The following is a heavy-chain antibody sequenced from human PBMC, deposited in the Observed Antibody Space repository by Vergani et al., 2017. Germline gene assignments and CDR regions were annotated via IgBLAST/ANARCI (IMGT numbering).Heavy chain of an antibody. V-gene: IGHV4-38-2*01. CDR3: AKGGYYPTKDENDFDY. D-gene: IGHD2/OR15-2a*01. Sequence: QVQLQESGPGLVKPSETLSLTCAVSGYSISSGYYWGWIRQPPGKGLEWIGSIYHSGSTYYNPSLKSRVTISVDTSKNQFSLKLSSVTAADTAVYYCAKGGYYPTKDENDFDYWGQGTLVTVSS. J-gene: IGHJ4*02. CDR2: IYHSGST. CDR1: GYSISSGYY.